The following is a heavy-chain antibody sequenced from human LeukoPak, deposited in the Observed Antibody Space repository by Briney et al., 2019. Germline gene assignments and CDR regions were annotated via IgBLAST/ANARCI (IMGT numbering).Heavy chain of an antibody. CDR2: IDPSDSYT. V-gene: IGHV5-10-1*01. D-gene: IGHD5-12*01. CDR1: GYTFTNHW. Sequence: GESLKISCKGSGYTFTNHWISWVRQMPGKGLEWMGKIDPSDSYTNYSPSFQGHVTISADKSISTAYLQWSSLKASDTAMYYCTRAPDSDSGYDYFDYWGQGTLVTVSS. J-gene: IGHJ4*02. CDR3: TRAPDSDSGYDYFDY.